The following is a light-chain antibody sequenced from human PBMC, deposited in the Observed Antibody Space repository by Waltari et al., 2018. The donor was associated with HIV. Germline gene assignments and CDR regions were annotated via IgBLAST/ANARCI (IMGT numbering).Light chain of an antibody. V-gene: IGLV2-23*02. CDR3: CSYVGSSLVI. CDR1: SSDVGGYNL. CDR2: EVT. J-gene: IGLJ2*01. Sequence: QSALTQPASVSGSPGQSITISCTGSSSDVGGYNLVSWYQHHPGKAPKVMIYEVTKRPSGVSNRFSGSKSGNTASLTISGLQAEDEADYYCCSYVGSSLVIFGRGTKVTVL.